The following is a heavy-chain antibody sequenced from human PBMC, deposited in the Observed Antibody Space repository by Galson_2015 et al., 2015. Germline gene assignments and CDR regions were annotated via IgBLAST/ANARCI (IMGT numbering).Heavy chain of an antibody. CDR2: ISGSGGST. V-gene: IGHV3-23*01. Sequence: SLRLSCAASGFTFSSYAMSWVRQAPGKGLEWVSAISGSGGSTYYADSVKGRFTISRDNSKNTLYLQMNSLRAEDTAVYYCAKDHRDSSSWYVHRYWGQGTLVTVSS. CDR1: GFTFSSYA. D-gene: IGHD6-13*01. J-gene: IGHJ4*02. CDR3: AKDHRDSSSWYVHRY.